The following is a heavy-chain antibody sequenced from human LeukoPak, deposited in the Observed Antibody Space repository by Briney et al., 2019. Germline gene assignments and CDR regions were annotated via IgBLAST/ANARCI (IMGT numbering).Heavy chain of an antibody. D-gene: IGHD6-13*01. CDR3: ARDYSSSLRGVRGMDV. CDR1: GYTFTSYY. Sequence: ASVKVSCKASGYTFTSYYMHWVRQAPGQGLEWMGIINPSGGSTSYAQKLQGRVTMTRDTSTSTVYMELSSLRSEDTAVYYCARDYSSSLRGVRGMDVWGQGTTVTVSS. V-gene: IGHV1-46*01. J-gene: IGHJ6*02. CDR2: INPSGGST.